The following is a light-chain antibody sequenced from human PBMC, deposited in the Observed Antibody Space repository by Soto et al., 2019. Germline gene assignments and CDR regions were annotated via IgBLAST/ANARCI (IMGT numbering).Light chain of an antibody. J-gene: IGKJ1*01. CDR2: RAS. V-gene: IGKV1-5*03. Sequence: DIQLTQAPSTLSASVGDRVTITCRASQSVDTWLAWYQQKPGKAPNLLISRASTLNTGVPSRFSGSGSGTEFTLTINSLHPDDVATYYCQQYRHYSRTFGQGTKVEV. CDR3: QQYRHYSRT. CDR1: QSVDTW.